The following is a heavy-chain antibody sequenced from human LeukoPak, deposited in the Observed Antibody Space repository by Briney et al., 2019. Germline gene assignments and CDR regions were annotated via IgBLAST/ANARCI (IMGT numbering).Heavy chain of an antibody. CDR2: INPSGGST. D-gene: IGHD5-18*01. Sequence: GASLKFSCKASGYTFTSYYMHWVRQAPGQGLEWMGIINPSGGSTSYAQKFQGRVTMTRDTSTSTVYMELSSLRSEDTAVYYCARDIDTAMVTDYWGQGTLVTVSS. CDR1: GYTFTSYY. CDR3: ARDIDTAMVTDY. J-gene: IGHJ4*02. V-gene: IGHV1-46*03.